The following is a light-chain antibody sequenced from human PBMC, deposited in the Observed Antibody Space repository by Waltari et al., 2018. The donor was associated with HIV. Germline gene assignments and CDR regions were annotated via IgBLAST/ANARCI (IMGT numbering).Light chain of an antibody. V-gene: IGKV3-15*01. Sequence: EIVVTQSPVTLSVSPGQRVTLSCRSSQSIGNNLAWYQQRPGQPPRLLIYGGSTRATGIPDRFSGSGSGAQFTLTIDGLQSEDFAVYYCQQYNVRPPVTFGQGTRLDIK. J-gene: IGKJ5*01. CDR2: GGS. CDR3: QQYNVRPPVT. CDR1: QSIGNN.